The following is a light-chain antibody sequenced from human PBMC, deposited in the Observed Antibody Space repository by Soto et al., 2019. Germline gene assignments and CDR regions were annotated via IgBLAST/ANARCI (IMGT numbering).Light chain of an antibody. V-gene: IGKV3-20*01. CDR1: QSVSSTY. Sequence: EIVVTQSPATLSVSPGERVTLSCSASQSVSSTYLAWYQQKPGQPPRLLIYGASSRATGIPDRFSGSGSGTSFTLNINRLEPEDFAVYYCQQYGSSPPITFGQGTRLEI. CDR2: GAS. CDR3: QQYGSSPPIT. J-gene: IGKJ5*01.